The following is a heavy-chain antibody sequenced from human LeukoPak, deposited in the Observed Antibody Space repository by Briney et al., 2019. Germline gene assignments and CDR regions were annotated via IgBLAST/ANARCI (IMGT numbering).Heavy chain of an antibody. J-gene: IGHJ4*02. CDR2: INPGDSDT. Sequence: GESLKISRKGSGYSFTNYWIGWVRQMPGKGLEWMGIINPGDSDTRYSPSFQGQVTFSADKSITTAYLQWNSLKASDTATYYCARQAAYQQPFDHWGQGTLVTVSS. CDR1: GYSFTNYW. D-gene: IGHD2-2*01. CDR3: ARQAAYQQPFDH. V-gene: IGHV5-51*01.